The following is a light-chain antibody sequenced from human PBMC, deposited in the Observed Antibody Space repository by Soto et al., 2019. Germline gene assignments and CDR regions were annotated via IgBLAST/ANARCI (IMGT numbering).Light chain of an antibody. J-gene: IGLJ2*01. Sequence: SALTQPASVSGSPGQSISISCTGSRSDVGSYNFVSWYQLFPGKAPKLIIYEADKRPSGVSSRFSGSKSGFTASLTISGLQAEDEADYFCSSYAGDSALIFGGGTKLTVL. V-gene: IGLV2-23*01. CDR1: RSDVGSYNF. CDR3: SSYAGDSALI. CDR2: EAD.